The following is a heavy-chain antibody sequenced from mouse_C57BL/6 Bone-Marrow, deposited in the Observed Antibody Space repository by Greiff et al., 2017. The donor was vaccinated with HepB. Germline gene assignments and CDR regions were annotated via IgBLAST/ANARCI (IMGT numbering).Heavy chain of an antibody. V-gene: IGHV1-55*01. CDR1: GYTFTSYW. CDR2: IYPGSGST. D-gene: IGHD3-2*02. J-gene: IGHJ4*01. Sequence: QVQLQQPGAELVKPGASVKMSCKASGYTFTSYWITWVKQRPGQGLEWIGDIYPGSGSTNYNEKFKSKATLTVDTSSSTAYMQLSSLTYEDSAVYYCASRHVRLRYAMDYWGQGTSVTVSS. CDR3: ASRHVRLRYAMDY.